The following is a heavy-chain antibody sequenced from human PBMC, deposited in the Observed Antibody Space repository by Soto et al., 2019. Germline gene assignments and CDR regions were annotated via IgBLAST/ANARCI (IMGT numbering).Heavy chain of an antibody. CDR3: ARRKFTRGFSDY. J-gene: IGHJ4*02. CDR1: GGTFSSYA. D-gene: IGHD3-10*01. V-gene: IGHV1-69*01. CDR2: ISPIFGTA. Sequence: QVQLVQSGAEVKKPGSSVKVSCKASGGTFSSYAISWVRQAPGQGLEWMGGISPIFGTANYAQKLQGRVTITADESTSTAYMALSSLRSEDTAVYYSARRKFTRGFSDYWGQGTLVTVSS.